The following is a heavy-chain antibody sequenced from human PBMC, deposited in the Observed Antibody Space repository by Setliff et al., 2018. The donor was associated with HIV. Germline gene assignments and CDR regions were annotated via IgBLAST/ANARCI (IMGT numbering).Heavy chain of an antibody. Sequence: ASVKVSCKASGYTFTTYGISWVRQAPGHGLEWMGWISPNFGHTKYAQRFLDRVTMTTDTSTSTAYMELRRLTFDDTAVYYCARDVEHMMDVWGQGTTVTVSS. CDR3: ARDVEHMMDV. V-gene: IGHV1-18*01. CDR2: ISPNFGHT. J-gene: IGHJ6*02. CDR1: GYTFTTYG.